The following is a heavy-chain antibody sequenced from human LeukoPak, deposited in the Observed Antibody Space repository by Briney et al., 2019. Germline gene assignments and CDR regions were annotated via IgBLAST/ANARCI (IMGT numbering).Heavy chain of an antibody. CDR1: GFTFSGYA. CDR3: ANPDDILTGSI. J-gene: IGHJ4*02. D-gene: IGHD3-9*01. V-gene: IGHV3-23*01. CDR2: ISGSGGST. Sequence: PGGSLRLSCAASGFTFSGYAMSWVRQAPGKGLEWVSAISGSGGSTYYADSMKGRFTISRDNSKNTLYLQMNSLRAEDTAVYYCANPDDILTGSIWGQGTLVTVSS.